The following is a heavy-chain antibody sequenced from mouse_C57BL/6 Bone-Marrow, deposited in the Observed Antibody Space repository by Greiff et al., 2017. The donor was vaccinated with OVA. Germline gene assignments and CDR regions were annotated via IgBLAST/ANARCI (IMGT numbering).Heavy chain of an antibody. J-gene: IGHJ2*01. V-gene: IGHV3-6*01. D-gene: IGHD2-4*01. CDR3: AREDYDEECFDY. CDR1: GYSITSGYF. Sequence: ESGPGLVKPSQSLSLTCSVTGYSITSGYFWNWIRQLPGNQLEWMGFISYDGSNNYNPSLKNRISITRDTSTNQFFLQLNSVTTEDTATYYCAREDYDEECFDYWGQGTTLTVSS. CDR2: ISYDGSN.